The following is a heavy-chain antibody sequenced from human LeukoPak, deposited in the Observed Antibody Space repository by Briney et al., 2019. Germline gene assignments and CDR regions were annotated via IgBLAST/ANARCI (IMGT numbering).Heavy chain of an antibody. CDR3: ARLQQLVWGPYGAFDI. CDR1: GYTFTGYY. Sequence: ASVKVSCKASGYTFTGYYMHWVRQAPGQGLEWMGWINPNSGGTNYAQKFQGWVTMTRDTSISTAYLQWSSLKASDTAMYYCARLQQLVWGPYGAFDIWGQGTMVTVSS. J-gene: IGHJ3*02. CDR2: INPNSGGT. D-gene: IGHD6-13*01. V-gene: IGHV1-2*04.